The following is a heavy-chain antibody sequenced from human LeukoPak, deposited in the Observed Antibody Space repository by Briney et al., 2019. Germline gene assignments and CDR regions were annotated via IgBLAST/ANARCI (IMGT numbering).Heavy chain of an antibody. J-gene: IGHJ4*02. V-gene: IGHV3-53*01. Sequence: PGGSLRLSCAASGFTVSSNYMSWVRQAPGKGLEWVSLIYSGGSTYYADSVKGRFTISRDNSKNTVYLQLNSLRAEDTAVYYCARGRPDGYFDYWGQGTLVTVSS. CDR1: GFTVSSNY. CDR3: ARGRPDGYFDY. CDR2: IYSGGST.